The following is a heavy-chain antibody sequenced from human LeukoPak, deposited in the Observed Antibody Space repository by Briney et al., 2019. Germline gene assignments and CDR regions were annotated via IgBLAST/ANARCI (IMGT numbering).Heavy chain of an antibody. CDR2: LSGTGGST. Sequence: GGSLRLPCAASGFTFSNCGMNWVRQAPGKGLEWVSALSGTGGSTYYADSVKGRFTISRDNSKNTLYLQMNSLRAEDTAVYYCARGKTTVTTWFDYWGQGTLVTVSS. V-gene: IGHV3-23*01. CDR1: GFTFSNCG. J-gene: IGHJ4*02. D-gene: IGHD4-17*01. CDR3: ARGKTTVTTWFDY.